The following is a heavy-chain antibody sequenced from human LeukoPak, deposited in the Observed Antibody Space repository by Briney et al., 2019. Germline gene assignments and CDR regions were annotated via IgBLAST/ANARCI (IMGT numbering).Heavy chain of an antibody. CDR3: AKWGDYDVLAGYYVSDY. V-gene: IGHV3-23*01. Sequence: PGASLRLSCAASGFTFSNYAMSWVRQAPGKGLAWVAAMTGGGSGIYYADSMKSRFTISRDNTKNPLYLQINSLRAEDTAVYYCAKWGDYDVLAGYYVSDYWGQGTLVTVSS. D-gene: IGHD3-9*01. CDR1: GFTFSNYA. J-gene: IGHJ4*02. CDR2: MTGGGSGI.